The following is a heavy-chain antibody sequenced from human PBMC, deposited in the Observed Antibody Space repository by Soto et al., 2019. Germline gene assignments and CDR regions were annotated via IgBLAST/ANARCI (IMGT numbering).Heavy chain of an antibody. CDR1: GGSISSSSYY. CDR2: IYYSGST. D-gene: IGHD3-9*01. Sequence: SETLSLTCTVSGGSISSSSYYWGWIRQPPGKGLEWIGSIYYSGSTYYNPSLKSRVTISVDTSKNQFSLKLSSVTAADTAVYYCARLPLRYFDWLLGPGGWFDPWGQGTLVTVSS. CDR3: ARLPLRYFDWLLGPGGWFDP. V-gene: IGHV4-39*01. J-gene: IGHJ5*02.